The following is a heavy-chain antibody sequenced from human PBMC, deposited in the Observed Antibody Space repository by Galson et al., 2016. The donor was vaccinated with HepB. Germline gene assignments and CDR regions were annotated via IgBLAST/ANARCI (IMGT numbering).Heavy chain of an antibody. J-gene: IGHJ4*02. CDR1: GFTFSSSG. CDR2: IWNDGSNQ. Sequence: SLRLSCAAFGSTSGFTFSSSGMHWVRQAPGRGLEWVAMIWNDGSNQHYADSVKGRFSIYRDNSKNALYLQMNSLTAEDTAVYYCARDKGTVAADYWGQGTLVTVSS. CDR3: ARDKGTVAADY. V-gene: IGHV3-33*01. D-gene: IGHD6-19*01.